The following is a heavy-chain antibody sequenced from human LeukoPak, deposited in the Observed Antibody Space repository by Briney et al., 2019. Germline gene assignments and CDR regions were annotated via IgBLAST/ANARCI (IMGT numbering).Heavy chain of an antibody. Sequence: GASVKLSCKTSGFTFTGYYIHWVRQAPGQGFEWIGWINPDSGGADYAQKFQGRVTMTRDTSISTVYMELNSLTSDDAAVYYCARDLDDSSGDDYWGQGTLVTVSS. D-gene: IGHD3-22*01. J-gene: IGHJ4*02. CDR1: GFTFTGYY. V-gene: IGHV1-2*02. CDR2: INPDSGGA. CDR3: ARDLDDSSGDDY.